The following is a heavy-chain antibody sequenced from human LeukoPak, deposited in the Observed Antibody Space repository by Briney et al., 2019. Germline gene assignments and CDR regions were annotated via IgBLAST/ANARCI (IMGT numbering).Heavy chain of an antibody. CDR2: ISGSGGST. Sequence: GGSLRLSCAASGFTFSSYAMSWVRQAPGKGLEWVSAISGSGGSTYYADSVKGRFTISRDNSKNTLYLQMNSLRAEDTAVYYCAKGVEMATISLDAFDIWGQGTMVTVSS. CDR1: GFTFSSYA. CDR3: AKGVEMATISLDAFDI. V-gene: IGHV3-23*01. D-gene: IGHD5-24*01. J-gene: IGHJ3*02.